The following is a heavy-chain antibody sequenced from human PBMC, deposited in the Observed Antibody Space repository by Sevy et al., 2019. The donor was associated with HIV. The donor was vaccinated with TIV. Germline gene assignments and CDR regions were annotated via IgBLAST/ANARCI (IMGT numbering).Heavy chain of an antibody. Sequence: SETLSLTCSISGGTIVSSGHYWGWIRQTPGKGLEWIGSIYYNGHTFYTPSLKSRLTISIDTSKNQFSLTLSSVTVADMAVDFCAREAGGYDYDYGMDVWGQGTTVTVSS. V-gene: IGHV4-39*02. CDR2: IYYNGHT. D-gene: IGHD5-12*01. CDR1: GGTIVSSGHY. J-gene: IGHJ6*02. CDR3: AREAGGYDYDYGMDV.